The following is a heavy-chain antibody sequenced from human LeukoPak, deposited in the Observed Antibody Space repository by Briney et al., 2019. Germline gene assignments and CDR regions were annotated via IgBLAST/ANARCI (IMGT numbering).Heavy chain of an antibody. D-gene: IGHD6-13*01. CDR3: ARGGSSWSAEYFQH. J-gene: IGHJ1*01. CDR1: GYTFG. V-gene: IGHV1-18*01. Sequence: ASVKVSCKASGYTFGINWVRQAPGQGLEWMGWISGYNGDTKFAQRFQDRVTMTSDTSTSTAYMELRSLRSDDTAVYFCARGGSSWSAEYFQHWGQGTLVTVSS. CDR2: ISGYNGDT.